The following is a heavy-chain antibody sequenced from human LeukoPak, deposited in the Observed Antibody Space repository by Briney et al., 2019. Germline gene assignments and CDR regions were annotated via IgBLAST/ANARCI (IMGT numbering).Heavy chain of an antibody. CDR2: IKQDGSEK. CDR1: GFTFSSYW. D-gene: IGHD3-10*01. J-gene: IGHJ4*02. Sequence: SGGSLRLSCAASGFTFSSYWMSWVRQAPGKGLEWVANIKQDGSEKYYVDSVKGRFTISRDNAKNSLYLQMNSLRAEDTAVYYCARGTGGFGELLYGWGQGTLVTVSS. V-gene: IGHV3-7*01. CDR3: ARGTGGFGELLYG.